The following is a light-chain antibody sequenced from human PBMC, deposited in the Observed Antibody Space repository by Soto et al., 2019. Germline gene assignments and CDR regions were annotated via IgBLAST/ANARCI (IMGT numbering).Light chain of an antibody. Sequence: DIQMTQSPSTLSASVGDRVTITCRASQSISSWSAWYQQKPGKAPKLLINKASSLESGVPSRFSGSGSGTEFTLTISGMQPDDFATYYCQQYKSHRRTFGQGTKVDIK. J-gene: IGKJ1*01. CDR2: KAS. V-gene: IGKV1-5*03. CDR1: QSISSW. CDR3: QQYKSHRRT.